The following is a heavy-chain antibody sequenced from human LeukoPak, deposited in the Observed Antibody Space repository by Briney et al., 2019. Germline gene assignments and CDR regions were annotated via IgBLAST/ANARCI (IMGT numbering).Heavy chain of an antibody. CDR2: INPSGST. CDR3: ARGRHDITMIVVVMTSVSYYLDV. J-gene: IGHJ6*03. V-gene: IGHV4-34*01. CDR1: GGSFSGYH. D-gene: IGHD3-22*01. Sequence: SETLSLTCAVYGGSFSGYHWTWIRQSPGKGLEWIGDINPSGSTYYNPSLKSRLTISVDTSKNQFSLKLRSVAAADTAVYYCARGRHDITMIVVVMTSVSYYLDVWGKGTTATVS.